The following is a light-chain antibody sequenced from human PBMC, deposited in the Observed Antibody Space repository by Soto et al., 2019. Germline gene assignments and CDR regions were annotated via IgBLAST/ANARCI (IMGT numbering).Light chain of an antibody. CDR2: GAS. V-gene: IGKV3-20*01. Sequence: IVLTQSPGTRSLSPGERATLSCRASQSVSSIYLAWYQQKPGQAPRLLIYGASSRATGIPDRFSGSGSGTDFTLTISRLETEDFAVYYCQQYGSSPKTFGQGTKVDIK. CDR1: QSVSSIY. J-gene: IGKJ1*01. CDR3: QQYGSSPKT.